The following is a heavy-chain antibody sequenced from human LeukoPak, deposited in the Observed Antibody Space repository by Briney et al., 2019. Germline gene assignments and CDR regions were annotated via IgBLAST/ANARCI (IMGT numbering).Heavy chain of an antibody. CDR2: INPNSGGT. CDR1: GYTFTSYY. J-gene: IGHJ4*02. Sequence: GASVKVSCKASGYTFTSYYMHWVRQAPGQGLEWMGWINPNSGGTNYAQKFQGRVTITRDTSISTAYMELSRLRSDDTAVYYCARLSGYGGNSDYWGQGTLVTVSS. D-gene: IGHD4-23*01. CDR3: ARLSGYGGNSDY. V-gene: IGHV1-2*02.